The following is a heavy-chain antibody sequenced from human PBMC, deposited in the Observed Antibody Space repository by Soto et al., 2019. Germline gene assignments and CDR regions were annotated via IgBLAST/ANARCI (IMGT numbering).Heavy chain of an antibody. V-gene: IGHV3-74*01. D-gene: IGHD7-27*01. CDR1: GFTFSSYW. J-gene: IGHJ4*02. CDR2: INGDGSST. CDR3: VKDRTGESGLFDF. Sequence: GGSLRLSCAASGFTFSSYWMHWVRQAPGKGLVWVSRINGDGSSTSYADSVKGRFTISRDNAKNTLYLQMNSLRADDTAVFYCVKDRTGESGLFDFWGQGSLVTGSS.